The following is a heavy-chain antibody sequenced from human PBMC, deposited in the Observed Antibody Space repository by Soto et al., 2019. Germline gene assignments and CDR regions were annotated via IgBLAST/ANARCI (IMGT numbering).Heavy chain of an antibody. CDR1: GGTFRNHI. CDR2: VIPLLDIT. V-gene: IGHV1-69*02. J-gene: IGHJ4*02. CDR3: AKGGPYYYDSSGYYDY. D-gene: IGHD3-22*01. Sequence: SVKVSCKTSGGTFRNHIITWVRQAPGQGLEWMGRVIPLLDITNYAQKFQGRVTITADKSTSTTYLEMNSLRSEDTAVYYCAKGGPYYYDSSGYYDYWGQGTLVTVSS.